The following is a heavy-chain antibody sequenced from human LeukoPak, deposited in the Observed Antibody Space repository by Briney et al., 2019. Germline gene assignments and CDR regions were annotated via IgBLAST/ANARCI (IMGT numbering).Heavy chain of an antibody. CDR2: ISSSSSYI. J-gene: IGHJ3*02. D-gene: IGHD6-13*01. Sequence: GRFLRLSCAASGFTFSSHAMQWVRQAPGKGLEWVSSISSSSSYIYYADSVKGRFTISRDNAKNSLYLQMNSLRAEDTAVYYCARGAAAAGPSAFDIWGQGAMVTVSS. CDR1: GFTFSSHA. V-gene: IGHV3-21*01. CDR3: ARGAAAAGPSAFDI.